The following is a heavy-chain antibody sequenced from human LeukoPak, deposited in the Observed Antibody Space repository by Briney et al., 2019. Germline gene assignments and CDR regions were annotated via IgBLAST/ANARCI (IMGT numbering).Heavy chain of an antibody. CDR2: MNPNSGNT. D-gene: IGHD3-10*01. CDR3: ARVYGSGSYYPPPYYYYYMDV. J-gene: IGHJ6*03. CDR1: GYTFTSYD. V-gene: IGHV1-8*03. Sequence: ASVKVSCKASGYTFTSYDINWVRQATGQGLEWMGWMNPNSGNTGYAQKFQGRVTITRNTSISTAYMELSSLRSEDTAVYYCARVYGSGSYYPPPYYYYYMDVWGKGTTVTVSS.